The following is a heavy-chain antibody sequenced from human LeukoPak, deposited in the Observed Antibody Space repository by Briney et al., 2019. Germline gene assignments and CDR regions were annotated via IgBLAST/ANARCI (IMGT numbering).Heavy chain of an antibody. CDR3: ASSQPNFPNVY. J-gene: IGHJ4*02. V-gene: IGHV3-72*01. D-gene: IGHD4/OR15-4a*01. CDR2: TKYKAERYTT. CDR1: GSTLSDHY. Sequence: GGSLRLSCAASGSTLSDHYTDWVRKAPGKGLEWVGRTKYKAERYTTEYAASVKGRFTISRDESRNSLYLQMNRLTSEDTAVYYCASSQPNFPNVYWGQGTLVTVSS.